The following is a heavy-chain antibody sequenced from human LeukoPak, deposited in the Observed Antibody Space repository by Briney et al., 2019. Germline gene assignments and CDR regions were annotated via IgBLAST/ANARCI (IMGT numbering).Heavy chain of an antibody. Sequence: GGSLRLSCAASGFTFSSYHMNWVRQAPEKGLEWVSVLYTGGNKYYADFVKGRFTISRDNSNNMVFLQMNSLTVEDTALYYCAGGQMFTSGGFDNWGQGTLVTVSS. CDR3: AGGQMFTSGGFDN. CDR2: LYTGGNK. CDR1: GFTFSSYH. D-gene: IGHD6-19*01. J-gene: IGHJ4*02. V-gene: IGHV3-53*01.